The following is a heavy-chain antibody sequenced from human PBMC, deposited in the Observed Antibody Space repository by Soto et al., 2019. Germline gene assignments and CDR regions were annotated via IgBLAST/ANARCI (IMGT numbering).Heavy chain of an antibody. CDR2: SYEIGRT. Sequence: SEVMSLTYTVSPSSISTGGYYWSCVRQHPGKGLEWIGYSYEIGRTYSNPTLKSRVTISVDTSKIQFSLKLSSVTAADTAVYYCARVWHDFWSGYYPIYYYYGMYVWGQGTTVTVSS. CDR3: ARVWHDFWSGYYPIYYYYGMYV. D-gene: IGHD3-3*01. V-gene: IGHV4-31*03. J-gene: IGHJ6*02. CDR1: PSSISTGGYY.